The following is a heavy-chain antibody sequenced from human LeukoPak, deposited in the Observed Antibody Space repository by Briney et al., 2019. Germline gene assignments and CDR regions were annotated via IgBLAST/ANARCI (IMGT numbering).Heavy chain of an antibody. CDR1: GYTFTGYY. CDR2: INPNSGGT. D-gene: IGHD6-6*01. Sequence: ASVKVSCKSSGYTFTGYYMHWVRQAPGQGLEWMGWINPNSGGTNYAQKFQGRVTMTRDTSISTAYMELTRLRSDDTAVYYCARDRPPRAFDIWGQGTMVTVSS. J-gene: IGHJ3*02. CDR3: ARDRPPRAFDI. V-gene: IGHV1-2*02.